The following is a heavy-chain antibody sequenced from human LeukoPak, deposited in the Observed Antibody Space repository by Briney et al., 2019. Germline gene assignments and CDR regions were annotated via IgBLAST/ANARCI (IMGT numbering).Heavy chain of an antibody. D-gene: IGHD4-17*01. Sequence: SETLSLTCTVSGGSISSGGYYWSWIRQHPGKGLEWIGYIYYSGSTYYNPSLKSRVTISVDTSKNQFSLKLSSVAAADTAVYYCARDYGDYFDYWGQGTLVTVSS. CDR3: ARDYGDYFDY. J-gene: IGHJ4*02. V-gene: IGHV4-31*03. CDR2: IYYSGST. CDR1: GGSISSGGYY.